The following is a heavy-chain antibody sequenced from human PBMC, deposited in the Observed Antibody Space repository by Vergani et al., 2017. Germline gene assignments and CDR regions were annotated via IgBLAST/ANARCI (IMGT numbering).Heavy chain of an antibody. CDR3: AREQDPRGAFDI. V-gene: IGHV3-33*01. CDR2: IWYDGSNK. Sequence: QVQLVESGGGVVQPGRSLRLSCAASGFTFSSYGMHWVRQAPGKGLEWVAVIWYDGSNKYYADSVKGRFTISRDNSKNTLYLQRNSLRAEDTAVYYCAREQDPRGAFDIWGQGTMVTVSS. CDR1: GFTFSSYG. J-gene: IGHJ3*02.